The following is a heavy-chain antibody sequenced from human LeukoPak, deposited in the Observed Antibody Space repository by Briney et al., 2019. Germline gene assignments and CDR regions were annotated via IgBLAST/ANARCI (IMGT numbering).Heavy chain of an antibody. D-gene: IGHD3-10*01. CDR2: INGCGGST. J-gene: IGHJ4*02. Sequence: GEFLTLSCAASGFTFSSYWMSWVRKAPGKGMEWVSAINGCGGSTYYADAVKGRFTISREKSKNTLYLQMNRLRAEDTAVYYCEKDIDGSGSYYPGGFDYWGQGTLVTVSS. CDR1: GFTFSSYW. CDR3: EKDIDGSGSYYPGGFDY. V-gene: IGHV3-23*01.